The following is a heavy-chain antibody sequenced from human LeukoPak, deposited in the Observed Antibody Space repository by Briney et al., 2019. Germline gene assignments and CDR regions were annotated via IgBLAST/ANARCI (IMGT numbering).Heavy chain of an antibody. Sequence: SVKVSCKASGGTFSSYAISWVRQAPGQGLEWMGGIIPIFGTANYAQKFQGRVTITADESTSTAYMELSSLRSEDTAVYYCARAPSSGGATYYYYYYGMDVWGQGTTVTVSS. V-gene: IGHV1-69*13. CDR1: GGTFSSYA. CDR3: ARAPSSGGATYYYYYYGMDV. CDR2: IIPIFGTA. J-gene: IGHJ6*02. D-gene: IGHD2-15*01.